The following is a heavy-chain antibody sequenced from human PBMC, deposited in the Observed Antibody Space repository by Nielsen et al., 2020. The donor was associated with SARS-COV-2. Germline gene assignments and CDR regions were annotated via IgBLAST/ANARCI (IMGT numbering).Heavy chain of an antibody. J-gene: IGHJ4*02. V-gene: IGHV3-30*03. D-gene: IGHD2-21*02. CDR2: ISYDGSNK. CDR1: GFTFSSYG. Sequence: GESLKISCAASGFTFSSYGMHWVRQAPGKGLEWVAVISYDGSNKYYADSVKGRFTISRDNSKNTLYLQMNSLRAEDTAVYYCAIGGDVVVTAIRVVDYWGQGTLVTVSS. CDR3: AIGGDVVVTAIRVVDY.